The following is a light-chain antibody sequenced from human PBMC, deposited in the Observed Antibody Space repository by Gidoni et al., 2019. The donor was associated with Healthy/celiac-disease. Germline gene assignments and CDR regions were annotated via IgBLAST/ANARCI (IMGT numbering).Light chain of an antibody. J-gene: IGKJ1*01. V-gene: IGKV1-27*01. Sequence: DIQMTQSPSSLSASVGDRVNITCRASQGISNYLAWYKQKPGKVPKLLIYAASTLQSGVPSRFSGSGSGTDFTLTISSLQPEDVATYYCQKYNSAPWTFGQGTKVEIK. CDR1: QGISNY. CDR3: QKYNSAPWT. CDR2: AAS.